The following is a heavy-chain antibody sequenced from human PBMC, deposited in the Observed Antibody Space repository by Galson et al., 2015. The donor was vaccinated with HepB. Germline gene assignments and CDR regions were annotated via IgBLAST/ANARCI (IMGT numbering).Heavy chain of an antibody. CDR1: GFTFSNYW. CDR2: IKGDGSSI. V-gene: IGHV3-74*01. CDR3: AKEDCGITRCNGGFDY. D-gene: IGHD2-2*01. J-gene: IGHJ4*02. Sequence: SLRLSCAASGFTFSNYWMHWVRQAPGKGLVWVSRIKGDGSSISYADSLKGRFTISRDNAKNTLYLEINSLRAEDTAVYYCAKEDCGITRCNGGFDYWGQGTLVTVSS.